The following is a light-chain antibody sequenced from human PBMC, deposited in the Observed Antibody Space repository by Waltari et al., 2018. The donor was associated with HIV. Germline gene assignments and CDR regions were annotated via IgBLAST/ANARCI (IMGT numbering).Light chain of an antibody. CDR3: SSYTSSSTWV. Sequence: QSALTQPASVSGSPGQSLTISCTGTSSDVGGYNYVSWYQQHPGKAPKFMIYDVSNRPSGVSNRFSGSKSGNTASLTISGLQAEDEADYYCSSYTSSSTWVFGGGTKLTVL. V-gene: IGLV2-14*01. CDR2: DVS. J-gene: IGLJ3*02. CDR1: SSDVGGYNY.